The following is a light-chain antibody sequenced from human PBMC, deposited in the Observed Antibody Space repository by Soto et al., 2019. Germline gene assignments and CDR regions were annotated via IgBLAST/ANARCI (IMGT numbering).Light chain of an antibody. CDR3: CSYAGSNNLKV. J-gene: IGLJ1*01. Sequence: QSALTQPPSASGSPAQSVTISCTGTSSDVGGYNYVSWYQQHPGKAPKLMIYEVTKRPSGVPDRFSGSKSGNTASLTVSGLQAEDEADYYCCSYAGSNNLKVFGTGTKLTVL. V-gene: IGLV2-8*01. CDR2: EVT. CDR1: SSDVGGYNY.